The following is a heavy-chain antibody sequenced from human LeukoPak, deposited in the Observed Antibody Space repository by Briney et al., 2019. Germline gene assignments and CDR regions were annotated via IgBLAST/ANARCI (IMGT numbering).Heavy chain of an antibody. D-gene: IGHD3-10*01. Sequence: PGGSLRLSCAASGFTFSSYDMRWVRQVTGKGLEWVSAIGTAGDTYYADSVKGRFTISRDNFNNTLYLQMNSLRTEDTAVYYCARDGSGERYFDYWGQGTLVTVSS. J-gene: IGHJ4*02. V-gene: IGHV3-13*01. CDR2: IGTAGDT. CDR1: GFTFSSYD. CDR3: ARDGSGERYFDY.